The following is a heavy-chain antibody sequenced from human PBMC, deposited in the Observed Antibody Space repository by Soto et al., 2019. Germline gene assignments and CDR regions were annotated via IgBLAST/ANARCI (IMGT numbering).Heavy chain of an antibody. J-gene: IGHJ5*02. CDR2: ISSNGGST. V-gene: IGHV3-64D*06. CDR1: GFTFSIYA. Sequence: PGGSLRLSCSASGFTFSIYAMHWVRHAPGKGLEYVSAISSNGGSTYYADSVKGRFIISRDNSKNTLYLQMSCLRVDDTAVYYCVKDGSECLRFGWCDPCRQGTLVTVSS. CDR3: VKDGSECLRFGWCDP. D-gene: IGHD5-12*01.